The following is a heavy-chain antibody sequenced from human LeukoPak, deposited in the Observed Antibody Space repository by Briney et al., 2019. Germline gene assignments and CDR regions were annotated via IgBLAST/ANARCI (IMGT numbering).Heavy chain of an antibody. CDR1: GYTLTVLS. Sequence: GASVKVSCKVSGYTLTVLSMHWVRQAPGKGLEWMGGFDPEDGETIHAQKFQGRVTMTEDTSTDTAYMELSSLRSEDTAVYYCATGYCSGGSCSNWLDPWGQGTLVTVSS. CDR2: FDPEDGET. J-gene: IGHJ5*02. CDR3: ATGYCSGGSCSNWLDP. D-gene: IGHD2-15*01. V-gene: IGHV1-24*01.